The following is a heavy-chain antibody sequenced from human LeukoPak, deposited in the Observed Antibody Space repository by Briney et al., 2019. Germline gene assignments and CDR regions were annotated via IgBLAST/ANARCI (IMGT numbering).Heavy chain of an antibody. CDR3: TRDFSGYTYGPGY. J-gene: IGHJ4*02. D-gene: IGHD5-18*01. V-gene: IGHV3-33*01. CDR1: GFTFSNYG. CDR2: IWYDGSNK. Sequence: GSLRLSCAASGFTFSNYGMHWVRQAPGKGLEWVAAIWYDGSNKYYADSVKGRFTISRDNSKNTLYLQMNSLRAEDTAVYYCTRDFSGYTYGPGYWGQGTLVTVSS.